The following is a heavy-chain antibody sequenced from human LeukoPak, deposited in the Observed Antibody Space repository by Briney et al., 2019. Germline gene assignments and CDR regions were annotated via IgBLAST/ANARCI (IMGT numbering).Heavy chain of an antibody. CDR1: GYSISSGYY. CDR2: IYHSGST. CDR3: ARERVWEVRGVKGMDV. V-gene: IGHV4-38-2*02. Sequence: PSETLSLTCTVSGYSISSGYYWGWIRQPPGKGLEWIGSIYHSGSTYYNPSLKSRVTISVDTSKNQFSLKLSSVTAADTAVYYCARERVWEVRGVKGMDVWGQGTTVTVSS. J-gene: IGHJ6*02. D-gene: IGHD3-10*01.